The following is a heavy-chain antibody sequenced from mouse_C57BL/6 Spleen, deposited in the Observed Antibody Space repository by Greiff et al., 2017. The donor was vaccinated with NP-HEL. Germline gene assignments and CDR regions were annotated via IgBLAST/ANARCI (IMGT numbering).Heavy chain of an antibody. V-gene: IGHV1-64*01. CDR1: GYTFTSYW. CDR3: ARYTTDWYFDV. CDR2: IHPNSGST. Sequence: QVQLQQPGAELVKPGASVKLSCKASGYTFTSYWMHWVKQRPGQGLEWIGMIHPNSGSTNYNEKFKSKATLTVDKSSSTAYMQLSSLTSEDSAVDCCARYTTDWYFDVWGTGTTVTVSS. J-gene: IGHJ1*03. D-gene: IGHD2-12*01.